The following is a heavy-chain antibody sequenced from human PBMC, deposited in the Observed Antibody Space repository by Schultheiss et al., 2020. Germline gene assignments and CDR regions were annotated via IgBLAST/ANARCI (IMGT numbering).Heavy chain of an antibody. CDR1: GGSFSGYY. CDR2: INHSGST. D-gene: IGHD6-6*01. CDR3: ARRIADRRGYYYYGKDV. J-gene: IGHJ6*01. V-gene: IGHV4-34*01. Sequence: GSLRLSCAVYGGSFSGYYWSWIRQPPGKGLEWIVEINHSGSTNYNPSLKSRVTISVDTSKNQFSLKLSSVSAADTAVYYCARRIADRRGYYYYGKDVWGRGATVTV.